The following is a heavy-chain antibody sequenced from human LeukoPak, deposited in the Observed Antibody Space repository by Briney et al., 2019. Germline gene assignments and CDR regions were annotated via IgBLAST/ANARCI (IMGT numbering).Heavy chain of an antibody. CDR1: GGSISSSSYY. D-gene: IGHD2-2*01. CDR2: IYYSGST. Sequence: SETLSLTCTVSGGSISSSSYYWGWIRQPPGKGLEWIGSIYYSGSTNYNPSLKSRVTISVDTSKNQFSLKLSSVTAADTAVYYCARYLAPAAPSLHYFDYWGQGTLVTVSS. V-gene: IGHV4-39*07. CDR3: ARYLAPAAPSLHYFDY. J-gene: IGHJ4*02.